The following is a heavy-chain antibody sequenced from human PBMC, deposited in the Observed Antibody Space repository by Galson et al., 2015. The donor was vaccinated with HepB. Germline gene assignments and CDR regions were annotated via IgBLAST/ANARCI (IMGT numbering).Heavy chain of an antibody. V-gene: IGHV3-30*02. Sequence: SLRLSCAASGFTFSSYGMHWVRQAPGKGLEWVAFIRYDGSNKYYADSVKGRFTISRDNSKNTLYLQMNSLRAEDTAVYYCANVGYSYGRPFFDYWGQGTLVTVSS. CDR1: GFTFSSYG. CDR2: IRYDGSNK. D-gene: IGHD5-18*01. J-gene: IGHJ4*02. CDR3: ANVGYSYGRPFFDY.